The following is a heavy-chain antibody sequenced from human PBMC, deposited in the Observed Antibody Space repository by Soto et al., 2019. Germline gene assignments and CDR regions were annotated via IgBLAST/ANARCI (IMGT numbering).Heavy chain of an antibody. J-gene: IGHJ4*02. CDR3: ARDGGGSYDY. D-gene: IGHD3-16*01. V-gene: IGHV3-21*01. CDR1: GFTFSSYS. Sequence: GGSLRLSCAASGFTFSSYSMNWVRQAPGKGLEWVSSISSSSSYIYYADSVKGRFTISRDNARNSLYLQMSSLRAEDTAVYYCARDGGGSYDYWGQGTLVTVSS. CDR2: ISSSSSYI.